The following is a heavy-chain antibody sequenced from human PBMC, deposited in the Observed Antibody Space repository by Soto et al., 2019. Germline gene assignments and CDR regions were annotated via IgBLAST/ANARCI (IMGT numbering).Heavy chain of an antibody. J-gene: IGHJ6*02. CDR1: GFPFRSYG. CDR2: ISYDGSNK. CDR3: VKGYDFWRGSAPNGMAV. D-gene: IGHD3-3*01. V-gene: IGHV3-30*18. Sequence: GGSLRLSCAASGFPFRSYGVHWVRQDPGKGLEWVAVISYDGSNKYYADSVKGRFTISRDNSKNTLYLQMNSLRAEDTAVYYCVKGYDFWRGSAPNGMAVWGQGTTVPVSS.